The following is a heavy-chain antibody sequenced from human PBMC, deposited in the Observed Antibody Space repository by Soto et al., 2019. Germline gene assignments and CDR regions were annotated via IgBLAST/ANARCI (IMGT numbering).Heavy chain of an antibody. D-gene: IGHD6-19*01. CDR3: EKDISGGGQWRGLDY. J-gene: IGHJ4*02. V-gene: IGHV3-9*01. CDR1: GFTFDDYA. Sequence: EVQLVESGGGLVQPGRSLRLSCAASGFTFDDYAMHWVRQAPGKGLEWVSGISWNSGSIGYADSVKGRFTISRDNAKNSLYLQMNSLRAEDTALYCCEKDISGGGQWRGLDYWGQGTLVTVSS. CDR2: ISWNSGSI.